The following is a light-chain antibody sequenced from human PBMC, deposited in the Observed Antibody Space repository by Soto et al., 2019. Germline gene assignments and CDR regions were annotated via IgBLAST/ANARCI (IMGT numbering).Light chain of an antibody. CDR2: GAS. CDR3: QQYGSSPPRT. CDR1: QSFSSNY. V-gene: IGKV3-20*01. Sequence: EIVLTQSPGALSLSPGERATLSCRASQSFSSNYLAWYQQKPGQAPRLLIYGASTRATDVPDRFSGSGSGADFTLSISRLEPEDFAVYYCQQYGSSPPRTFGQGTKVDI. J-gene: IGKJ1*01.